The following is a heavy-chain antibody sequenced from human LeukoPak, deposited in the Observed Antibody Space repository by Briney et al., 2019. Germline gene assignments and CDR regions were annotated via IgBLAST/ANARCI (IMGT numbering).Heavy chain of an antibody. V-gene: IGHV3-7*01. CDR2: MKQDGSDK. CDR1: GFTFSSYW. Sequence: PGGSLRLSCAASGFTFSSYWMSWVRQAPGKGLEWVANMKQDGSDKYYVDSVKGRFTISRDNVKSSLYLQMNSLRAEDTAVYYCARDLRYCTSPSCFGSFHMDVWGKGTTVTVSS. J-gene: IGHJ6*03. D-gene: IGHD2-8*01. CDR3: ARDLRYCTSPSCFGSFHMDV.